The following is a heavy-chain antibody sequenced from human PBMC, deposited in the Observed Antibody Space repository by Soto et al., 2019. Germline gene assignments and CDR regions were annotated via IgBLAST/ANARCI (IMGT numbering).Heavy chain of an antibody. CDR2: IYYSGST. CDR3: ARGGENFDRLLT. V-gene: IGHV4-61*01. Sequence: SETLSLACTVSGGSVSSGSYYWSWIRQPPGKGLEWIGYIYYSGSTNYNPSLKSRVTISVDTSKNQFSLKLSSVTAADTAVYYCARGGENFDRLLTWGQGTLVTVSS. J-gene: IGHJ4*02. CDR1: GGSVSSGSYY. D-gene: IGHD3-9*01.